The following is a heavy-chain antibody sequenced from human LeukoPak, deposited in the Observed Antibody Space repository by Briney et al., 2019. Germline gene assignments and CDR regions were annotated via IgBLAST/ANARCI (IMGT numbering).Heavy chain of an antibody. V-gene: IGHV3-33*06. Sequence: GRSLRLSCAASGFTFSDYGMHWVRQAPGKGLEWVAVIWYDGSNKYYADSVKGRFTISRDNSKNTLYLQMNSLRAEDTAVYYCAKDLMIVGATTFDYWGQGTLVTVSS. D-gene: IGHD1-26*01. CDR2: IWYDGSNK. CDR3: AKDLMIVGATTFDY. J-gene: IGHJ4*02. CDR1: GFTFSDYG.